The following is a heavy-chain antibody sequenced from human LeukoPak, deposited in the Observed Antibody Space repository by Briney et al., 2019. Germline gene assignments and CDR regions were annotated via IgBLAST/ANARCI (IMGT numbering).Heavy chain of an antibody. CDR3: AKDRRWSSGWYDN. Sequence: GGSLRLSCTASEFTVSSNYMSWVRQAPGKGLEWVSVIYSGGSTYYADSVKGRFTISRDNSKNTLYLQMNSLRPEDTAVHYCAKDRRWSSGWYDNWGQGTLVTVSS. J-gene: IGHJ4*02. D-gene: IGHD6-19*01. CDR2: IYSGGST. CDR1: EFTVSSNY. V-gene: IGHV3-66*01.